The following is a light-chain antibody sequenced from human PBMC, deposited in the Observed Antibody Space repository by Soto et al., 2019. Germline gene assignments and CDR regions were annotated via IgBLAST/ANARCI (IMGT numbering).Light chain of an antibody. Sequence: EIVMTQSPATLSVSPGERATLSCRASQSVSSNLAWYQQKPGQAPRLLIYGASTRATGIPARFSGSGSGTPLTLTISCLLSEEFAAYYCPPYKYWPRGTVGQGAKLGI. J-gene: IGKJ2*02. CDR2: GAS. V-gene: IGKV3-15*01. CDR1: QSVSSN. CDR3: PPYKYWPRGT.